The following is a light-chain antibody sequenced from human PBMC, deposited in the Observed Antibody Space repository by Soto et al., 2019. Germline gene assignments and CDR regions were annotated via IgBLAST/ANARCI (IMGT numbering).Light chain of an antibody. Sequence: QSALTQPASVSGSPGQSITISCTGTRSDVGGYKYVSWYQHHPGKAPQLLIFEVSNRFSGVSDRFSGPKSGNTASLTISGLQVDDEADYYCTSYTDRNTEIFGTGTKLTVL. V-gene: IGLV2-14*01. J-gene: IGLJ1*01. CDR3: TSYTDRNTEI. CDR1: RSDVGGYKY. CDR2: EVS.